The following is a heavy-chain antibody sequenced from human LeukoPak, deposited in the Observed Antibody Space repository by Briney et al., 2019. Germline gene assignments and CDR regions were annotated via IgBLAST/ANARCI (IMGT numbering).Heavy chain of an antibody. CDR1: GLTFSSYG. D-gene: IGHD3-10*01. J-gene: IGHJ5*02. Sequence: PGRSLRLSCAASGLTFSSYGMHWVRQAPGKGLEWVAIISYEGINKYYADSVKGRFTISRDNSKNTLYLQMNSLRVEDTALYYCARDFGSGADQWGQGTLVIVSS. CDR3: ARDFGSGADQ. CDR2: ISYEGINK. V-gene: IGHV3-33*01.